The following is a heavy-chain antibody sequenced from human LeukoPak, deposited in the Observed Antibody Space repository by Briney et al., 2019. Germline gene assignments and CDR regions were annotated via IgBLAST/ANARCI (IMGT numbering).Heavy chain of an antibody. Sequence: TGGSLRLSCAASGFTFSSYWMHWVRQAPGKGLVWVSRINSDGSSTNYADSVKGRFTISRDNAKNTLHLQMNSLRAEDTAVYYCARVLRYCSGGNCYSGGLGYMDVWGKGTTVTISS. CDR2: INSDGSST. J-gene: IGHJ6*03. CDR3: ARVLRYCSGGNCYSGGLGYMDV. CDR1: GFTFSSYW. V-gene: IGHV3-74*01. D-gene: IGHD2-15*01.